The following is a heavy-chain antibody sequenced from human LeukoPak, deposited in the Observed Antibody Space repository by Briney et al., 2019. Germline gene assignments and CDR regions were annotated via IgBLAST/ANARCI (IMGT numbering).Heavy chain of an antibody. V-gene: IGHV3-15*01. D-gene: IGHD3-10*01. J-gene: IGHJ5*02. CDR2: IKSKTDGGTT. CDR3: ARGTNYYGSGSYYTPFDP. CDR1: GFTFPNAW. Sequence: GGSLRLSCEASGFTFPNAWMIWVRQAPGKGLEWVGRIKSKTDGGTTDYAAPVKGRFTISRDDSKNALYLQMNSLKIEDTAVYYCARGTNYYGSGSYYTPFDPWGQGTLVTVSS.